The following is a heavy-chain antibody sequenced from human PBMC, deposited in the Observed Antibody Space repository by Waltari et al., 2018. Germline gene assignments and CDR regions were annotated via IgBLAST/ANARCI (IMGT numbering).Heavy chain of an antibody. CDR3: ARGLSVVVVAASNWFDP. CDR1: GGSFSGYY. V-gene: IGHV4-34*01. D-gene: IGHD2-15*01. CDR2: INHSGST. J-gene: IGHJ5*02. Sequence: QVQLQQWGAGLLKPSETLSLTCAVYGGSFSGYYWSWIRQPPGKGLEWIGEINHSGSTNYHPSLKSRVAISVDTSKNQFSLKLSSVTAADTAVYYCARGLSVVVVAASNWFDPWGQGTLVTVSS.